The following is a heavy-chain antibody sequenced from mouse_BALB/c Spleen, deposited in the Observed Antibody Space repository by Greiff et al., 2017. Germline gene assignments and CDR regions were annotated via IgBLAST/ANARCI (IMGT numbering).Heavy chain of an antibody. J-gene: IGHJ4*01. V-gene: IGHV1-63*02. D-gene: IGHD1-1*01. CDR1: GYTFTNYW. Sequence: QVQLQQSGAELVRPGTSVKISCKASGYTFTNYWLCWVKQRPGHGLEWIGDIYPGGGYTNYNEKFKGKATLTADTSSSTAYMQLSSLTSEDSDVYFCARTRVITTVVPSYAMDYWGQGTSVTVSS. CDR2: IYPGGGYT. CDR3: ARTRVITTVVPSYAMDY.